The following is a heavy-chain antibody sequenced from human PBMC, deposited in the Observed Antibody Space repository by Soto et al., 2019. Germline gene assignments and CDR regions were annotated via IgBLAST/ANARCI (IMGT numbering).Heavy chain of an antibody. Sequence: GGSLRLSCAASGCTFSGYAMTWVRQAPGKGLESVSGIYGTGAGIQYADSVRGRFTISRDNSKNTLYLQMNSLRAEDTAVYYCAKDVISGDGFWLMDHWGQGTLVTVSS. J-gene: IGHJ4*02. CDR1: GCTFSGYA. D-gene: IGHD2-21*02. V-gene: IGHV3-23*01. CDR2: IYGTGAGI. CDR3: AKDVISGDGFWLMDH.